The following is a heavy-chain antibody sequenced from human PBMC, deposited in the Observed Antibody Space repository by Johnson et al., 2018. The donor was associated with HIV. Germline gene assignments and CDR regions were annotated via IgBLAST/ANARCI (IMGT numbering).Heavy chain of an antibody. V-gene: IGHV3-30*18. Sequence: QVQLVESGGGVVQPGKSLTLSCVVSGLSFSNFGIHWVRQAPGKGPEWVAVISFDGNLKKSADSVKGRFTISRDNSKNTLYLQMNSLRAEDTAVYYFAKGETYYYDIGDAFDIWCQGTMVTVSS. D-gene: IGHD3-22*01. CDR3: AKGETYYYDIGDAFDI. CDR1: GLSFSNFG. CDR2: ISFDGNLK. J-gene: IGHJ3*02.